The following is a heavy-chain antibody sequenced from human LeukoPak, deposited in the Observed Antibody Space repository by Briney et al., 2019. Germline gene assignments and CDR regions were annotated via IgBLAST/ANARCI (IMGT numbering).Heavy chain of an antibody. D-gene: IGHD2-2*01. CDR2: IKRKRDGGTA. J-gene: IGHJ4*02. Sequence: GGSLRLSCAASGFTFNDAWMSWVRQAPGRGLEWVGRIKRKRDGGTADYGEPVKGKFTISRDNSSDTLYLQMNSLRAEDTAVYYCARDLGDIVVVPAAITGPIFDYWGQGTLVTVSS. CDR3: ARDLGDIVVVPAAITGPIFDY. V-gene: IGHV3-15*01. CDR1: GFTFNDAW.